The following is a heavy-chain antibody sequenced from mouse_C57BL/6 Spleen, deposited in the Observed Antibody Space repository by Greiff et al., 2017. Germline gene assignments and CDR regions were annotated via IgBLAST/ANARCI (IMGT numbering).Heavy chain of an antibody. CDR2: IDPENGDT. CDR1: GFTFKDDY. V-gene: IGHV14-4*01. CDR3: AYGSSYRGVDY. Sequence: EVKLQQSGAELVRPGASVTLSCTASGFTFKDDYMPWVKQRPEQGLEWIGWIDPENGDTEYASKFQGKATKTADTSSNTAYLQLSSLTSEDTAVYYCAYGSSYRGVDYWGQGTTLTVSS. J-gene: IGHJ2*01. D-gene: IGHD1-1*01.